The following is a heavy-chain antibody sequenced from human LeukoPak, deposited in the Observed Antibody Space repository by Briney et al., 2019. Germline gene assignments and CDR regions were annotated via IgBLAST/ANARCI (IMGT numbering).Heavy chain of an antibody. V-gene: IGHV3-48*01. CDR3: ARAMTSTVVTGGGSDY. J-gene: IGHJ4*02. CDR1: GFTFSSYS. CDR2: ISSSSSTI. Sequence: PGGSLRLSCAASGFTFSSYSMNWVRQAPGKGLEWVSYISSSSSTIYYADSVKGRFTISRDNAKNSLYLQMNSLRAEDTAVYYCARAMTSTVVTGGGSDYWGQGTLVTVSS. D-gene: IGHD4-23*01.